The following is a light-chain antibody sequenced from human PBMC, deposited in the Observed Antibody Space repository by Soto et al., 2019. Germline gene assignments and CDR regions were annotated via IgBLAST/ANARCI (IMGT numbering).Light chain of an antibody. Sequence: EIVMTQSPATLSVSPGERATLSCRASQSVSSNLAWYQQKPGQAPRLLIYGASTRATGIPARFSGSGSGTEFTLTISSLQSKDVALYYCQQYNNWPPWTFGQGTKVEIK. CDR3: QQYNNWPPWT. CDR2: GAS. V-gene: IGKV3-15*01. CDR1: QSVSSN. J-gene: IGKJ1*01.